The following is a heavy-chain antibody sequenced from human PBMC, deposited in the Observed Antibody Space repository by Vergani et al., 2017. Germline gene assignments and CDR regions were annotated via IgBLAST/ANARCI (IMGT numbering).Heavy chain of an antibody. J-gene: IGHJ6*02. Sequence: EVQLLESGGGSAQPGESLRLSCVASGFTFSTYAMTWVRQAPGKGLEWVSTISSDGGSTYYADSVKGRFTITRDNSKNTLSLKLRSLRAGDAAVYYCARDCTSGGCPDNYGMDVWGQGATVTVSS. V-gene: IGHV3-23*01. CDR3: ARDCTSGGCPDNYGMDV. CDR2: ISSDGGST. CDR1: GFTFSTYA. D-gene: IGHD2-8*01.